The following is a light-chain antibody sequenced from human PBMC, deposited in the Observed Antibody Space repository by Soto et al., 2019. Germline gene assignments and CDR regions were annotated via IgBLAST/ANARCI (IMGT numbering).Light chain of an antibody. CDR1: QSISSY. Sequence: DIQMTQSPSSLSASVGDRVTITFRASQSISSYLNWYQQKPGKAPKLLIYAASSLQSGVPSRFSGSGSGTDFTLTISSLQPEDFATYYCQQSYSKTWTFGQGTKVDIK. CDR3: QQSYSKTWT. CDR2: AAS. V-gene: IGKV1-39*01. J-gene: IGKJ1*01.